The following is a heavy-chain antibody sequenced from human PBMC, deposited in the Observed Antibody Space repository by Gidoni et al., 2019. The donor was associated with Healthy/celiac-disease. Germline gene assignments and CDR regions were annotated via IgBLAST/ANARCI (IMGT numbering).Heavy chain of an antibody. CDR1: GGSFSVYY. CDR3: ARGLSLRFLEWSPLPIDY. Sequence: QAQLQQWGAVLLKPSETLSLTCAVYGGSFSVYYWSWIRQPPGKGLEWIGEFNHSGSTNYNPSLKSRVTISVDTSKNQFSLKLSSVTAADTAVYYCARGLSLRFLEWSPLPIDYWGQGTLVTVSS. CDR2: FNHSGST. J-gene: IGHJ4*02. V-gene: IGHV4-34*01. D-gene: IGHD3-3*01.